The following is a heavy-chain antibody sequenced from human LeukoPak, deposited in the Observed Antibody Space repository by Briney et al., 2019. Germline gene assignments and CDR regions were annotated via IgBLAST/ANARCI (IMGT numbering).Heavy chain of an antibody. V-gene: IGHV3-30*04. Sequence: GRSLRLSCAASGFTFSSYAMHWVRQAPGKGLEWVAVISYDGSNKYYADSVKGRFTISRDNSKNTLYLQMNSLRAEDTAVYYCAREGKVAKWELRSYFDYWGQGTLVTVSS. D-gene: IGHD1-26*01. J-gene: IGHJ4*02. CDR1: GFTFSSYA. CDR2: ISYDGSNK. CDR3: AREGKVAKWELRSYFDY.